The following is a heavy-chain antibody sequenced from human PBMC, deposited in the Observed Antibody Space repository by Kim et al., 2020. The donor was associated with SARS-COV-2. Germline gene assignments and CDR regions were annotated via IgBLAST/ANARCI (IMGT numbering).Heavy chain of an antibody. V-gene: IGHV3-15*01. D-gene: IGHD2-21*01. CDR3: TRAVIPDY. CDR2: IKSKTDGGTT. Sequence: GGSLRLSCAASGFTFSSAWMGWVRQVPGKGLDWVGRIKSKTDGGTTDYAAPVKGRFTISRDDSNNMLFLQMNSLTTEDTAIYYCTRAVIPDYWGQGILVTVSS. CDR1: GFTFSSAW. J-gene: IGHJ4*02.